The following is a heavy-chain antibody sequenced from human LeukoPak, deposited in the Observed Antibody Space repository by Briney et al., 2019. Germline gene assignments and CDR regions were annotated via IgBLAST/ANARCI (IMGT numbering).Heavy chain of an antibody. J-gene: IGHJ4*02. CDR1: GYTFTGYY. V-gene: IGHV1-2*06. D-gene: IGHD4-23*01. CDR3: TRVATMATPSTDY. Sequence: ASVKVSCKASGYTFTGYYIHWVRQAPGQGLEWMGRINPSSGGTDYPQKFQGRVSMTRDTSISTAYMDLSRLTSDDTAVYYCTRVATMATPSTDYWGQGTLVTVSS. CDR2: INPSSGGT.